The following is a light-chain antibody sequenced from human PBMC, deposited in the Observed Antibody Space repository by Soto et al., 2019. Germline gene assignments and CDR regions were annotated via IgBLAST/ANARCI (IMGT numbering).Light chain of an antibody. Sequence: QSVLTQPPSVSGTPGQRVTISCSGSNSNIGYNSVYWYQQLPGTAPKLLIYRSHERPSGVPDRFSGSKSGTSASLAISGLQSEDDADYYCATWDDSLNGWVFGGGTQLTVL. V-gene: IGLV1-44*01. CDR3: ATWDDSLNGWV. CDR2: RSH. CDR1: NSNIGYNS. J-gene: IGLJ3*02.